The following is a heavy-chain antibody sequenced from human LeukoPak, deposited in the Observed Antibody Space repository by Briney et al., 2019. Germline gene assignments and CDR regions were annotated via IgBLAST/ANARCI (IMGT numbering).Heavy chain of an antibody. Sequence: ASVKVSCKASGYTFTSYGISWVRQAPGQGLEWMGWISAYNGNTNYAQKLQGRVTMTTDTSTSTAYMELRSLRSDDTAVYYCARVVIWSGSGWYPDYWGQGTLVTVSP. J-gene: IGHJ4*02. CDR2: ISAYNGNT. D-gene: IGHD6-19*01. CDR1: GYTFTSYG. V-gene: IGHV1-18*01. CDR3: ARVVIWSGSGWYPDY.